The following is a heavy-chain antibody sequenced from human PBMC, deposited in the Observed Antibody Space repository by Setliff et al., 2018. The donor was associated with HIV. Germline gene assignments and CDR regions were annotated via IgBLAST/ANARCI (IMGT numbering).Heavy chain of an antibody. CDR3: SNWNTTVDADS. J-gene: IGHJ4*02. D-gene: IGHD1-1*01. V-gene: IGHV4-39*01. CDR1: GDSISRSRYY. Sequence: PSETLSLTCVVSGDSISRSRYYWGWIRQPPGKGLEWIGSFYYSGSTSYNPSLKSRVTISGDTSKNQVSLKLRSVTAADTAVYYCSNWNTTVDADSWGQGTLVTVSS. CDR2: FYYSGST.